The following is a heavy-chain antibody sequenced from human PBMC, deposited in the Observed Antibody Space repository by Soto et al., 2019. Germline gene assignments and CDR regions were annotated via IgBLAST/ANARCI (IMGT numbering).Heavy chain of an antibody. CDR2: ISYDGSNK. CDR1: GFTFSSYG. Sequence: QVQLVESGGGVVQPGRSLRLSCAASGFTFSSYGMHWVRQAPGKGLEWVAVISYDGSNKYYADSVKGRFTISRDNSKNTLYLQMNSLRAEDTAVYYCAKDLGAYSSSSCLDYWGQGTLVTVSS. CDR3: AKDLGAYSSSSCLDY. J-gene: IGHJ4*02. D-gene: IGHD6-6*01. V-gene: IGHV3-30*18.